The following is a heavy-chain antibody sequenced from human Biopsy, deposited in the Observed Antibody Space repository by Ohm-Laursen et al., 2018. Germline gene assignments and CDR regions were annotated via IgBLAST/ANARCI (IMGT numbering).Heavy chain of an antibody. D-gene: IGHD3-3*01. CDR2: IVPILGHL. V-gene: IGHV1-69*04. CDR3: AADADGYYTEFDY. J-gene: IGHJ4*02. Sequence: GASVKVSCKVSGGPSSNYAFSWVRQAPGQGLEWVGRIVPILGHLNYAQRFQGRVSITADKSTTYVHTELSRLTSGDTAVYYCAADADGYYTEFDYWGPGTLVTVSS. CDR1: GGPSSNYA.